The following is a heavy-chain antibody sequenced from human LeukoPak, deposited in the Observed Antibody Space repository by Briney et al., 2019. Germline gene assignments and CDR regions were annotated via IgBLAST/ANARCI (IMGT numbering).Heavy chain of an antibody. CDR3: AKAGGLSDDWYFDL. CDR2: ISGSGGST. CDR1: GFTFSSYA. V-gene: IGHV3-23*01. D-gene: IGHD3-16*01. Sequence: GGSLRLSCAVSGFTFSSYAMSWVRQAPGKGLEWVSAISGSGGSTYYADSVKGRFTISRDNSKNTLYLQMNSLRAEDTAVYYCAKAGGLSDDWYFDLWGRGTLVTVSS. J-gene: IGHJ2*01.